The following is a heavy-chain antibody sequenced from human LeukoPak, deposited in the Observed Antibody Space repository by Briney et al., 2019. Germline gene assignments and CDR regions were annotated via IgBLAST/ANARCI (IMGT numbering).Heavy chain of an antibody. CDR1: GFIFSSYA. D-gene: IGHD3-10*01. CDR3: AKDVVRRVMPWGYYYGMDV. V-gene: IGHV3-23*01. CDR2: ISGSGGST. J-gene: IGHJ6*02. Sequence: PGGSLRLSCAASGFIFSSYAMSWVRQAPGKGLEWVSAISGSGGSTYYADSVKGRFTISRDNSKNTLYLQMNSLRAEDTAVYYCAKDVVRRVMPWGYYYGMDVWGQGTTVTVSS.